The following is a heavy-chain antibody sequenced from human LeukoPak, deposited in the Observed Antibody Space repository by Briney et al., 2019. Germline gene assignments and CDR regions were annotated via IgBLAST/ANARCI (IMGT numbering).Heavy chain of an antibody. D-gene: IGHD6-13*01. J-gene: IGHJ2*01. Sequence: ASVKVSCKASGYTFTGYYMHWVRQAPGQGLEWMGWINPNSGGTNCAQKFQGRVTMTRDTSISTAYMELSRLRSDDTAVYYCASFTPYSLVPPTSDWYFDLWGRGTLVTVSS. CDR1: GYTFTGYY. CDR3: ASFTPYSLVPPTSDWYFDL. CDR2: INPNSGGT. V-gene: IGHV1-2*02.